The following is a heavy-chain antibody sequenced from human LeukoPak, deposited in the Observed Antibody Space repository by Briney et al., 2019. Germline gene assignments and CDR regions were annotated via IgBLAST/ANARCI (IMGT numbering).Heavy chain of an antibody. J-gene: IGHJ4*02. Sequence: SVKVSCKASGGTFSSYAISWVRQAPGQGLEWMGRIIPIFGIANYAQKFQGRVTITADKSTSAAYMELSSLRSEDTAVYYCARGDGQVAVAGSMYFDYWGQGTLVTVSS. CDR2: IIPIFGIA. V-gene: IGHV1-69*04. CDR3: ARGDGQVAVAGSMYFDY. D-gene: IGHD6-19*01. CDR1: GGTFSSYA.